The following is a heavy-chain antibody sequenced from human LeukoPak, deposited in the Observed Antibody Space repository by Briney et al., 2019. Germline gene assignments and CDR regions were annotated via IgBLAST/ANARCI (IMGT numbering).Heavy chain of an antibody. J-gene: IGHJ4*02. Sequence: GGSLRLSCAASGFTFSTYWMSWVRQAPGKGLEWVANIKKDGSEKYYMDSVKGRFTISRDNAENSLYLQMNSLRAEDTAVYYCAREGVPCIGRSRLKAYWGQGTHVTVSS. D-gene: IGHD2-15*01. CDR2: IKKDGSEK. CDR1: GFTFSTYW. CDR3: AREGVPCIGRSRLKAY. V-gene: IGHV3-7*03.